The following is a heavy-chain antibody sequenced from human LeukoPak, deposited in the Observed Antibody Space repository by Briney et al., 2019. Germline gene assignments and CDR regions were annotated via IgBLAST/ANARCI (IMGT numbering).Heavy chain of an antibody. Sequence: GGSLRLSCAASGFSFSTSHMNWVRQAPGKGLEWGSYISSGRSAIYYTDSVRGRFTISRDNAKSSLYLQMNSLRDEDTAIYYCATDRPHWAFDSWGQGTLVTVSS. CDR3: ATDRPHWAFDS. D-gene: IGHD7-27*01. V-gene: IGHV3-48*02. CDR1: GFSFSTSH. J-gene: IGHJ4*02. CDR2: ISSGRSAI.